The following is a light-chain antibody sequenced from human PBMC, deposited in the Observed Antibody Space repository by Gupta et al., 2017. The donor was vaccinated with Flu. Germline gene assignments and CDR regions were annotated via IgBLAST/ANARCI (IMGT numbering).Light chain of an antibody. CDR2: AAS. CDR1: QSISSY. Sequence: IQMPESRRSLSACVGSRLTITCRASQSISSYLNRYQQKPANAPKLLIYAASSLQSGLPSSLRGSGLGTDFTLTISSLHPEDFETYYGNQIDSTPRTFGQGTKVEIK. CDR3: NQIDSTPRT. V-gene: IGKV1-39*01. J-gene: IGKJ1*01.